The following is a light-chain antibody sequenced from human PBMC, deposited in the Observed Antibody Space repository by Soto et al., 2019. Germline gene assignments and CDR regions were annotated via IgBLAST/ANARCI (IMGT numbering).Light chain of an antibody. CDR1: RSVSRD. J-gene: IGKJ1*01. CDR3: QQYNDWPLT. V-gene: IGKV3-15*01. Sequence: ETVLTQSPATLSVSPGARATLSCRASRSVSRDLAWYQQKPGQAPSLLIYGAFTRATGIPARFSGTGSGTEFTLTISSLQSEDLALYYCQQYNDWPLTFGQGTKVDIK. CDR2: GAF.